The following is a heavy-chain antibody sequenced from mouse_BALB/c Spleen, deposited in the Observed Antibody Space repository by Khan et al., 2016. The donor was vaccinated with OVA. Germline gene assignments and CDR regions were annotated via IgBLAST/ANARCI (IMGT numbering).Heavy chain of an antibody. CDR1: GYTFTKYW. D-gene: IGHD1-1*01. V-gene: IGHV1-63*02. CDR3: ARPYYYGSTYDTMDD. CDR2: IYPGGGNT. Sequence: QVQLQQSGAELVRPGTSVKMSCKAAGYTFTKYWIGWVKQRPGHGLEWIGDIYPGGGNTNYNEKFKGKATLTADTSSSTAYMQLSSLTSEDSAISYCARPYYYGSTYDTMDDWGQGTSVTVSS. J-gene: IGHJ4*01.